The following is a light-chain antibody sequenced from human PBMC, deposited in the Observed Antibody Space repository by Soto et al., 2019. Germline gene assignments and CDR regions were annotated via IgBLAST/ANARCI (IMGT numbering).Light chain of an antibody. CDR1: QSVSCSY. J-gene: IGKJ4*02. CDR2: GAS. V-gene: IGKV3-20*01. Sequence: EIGVTQSQGTLSLSPWERATLSCRASQSVSCSYLAWYQQKPGQAPRLLIYGASSRSTGIPDRFSGSGSGTDFTLTISRLEPEDFAVYYCQQYGSSPLTFGGGTKVEIK. CDR3: QQYGSSPLT.